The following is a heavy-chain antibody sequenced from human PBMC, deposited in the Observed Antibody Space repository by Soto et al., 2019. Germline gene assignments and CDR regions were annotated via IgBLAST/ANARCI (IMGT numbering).Heavy chain of an antibody. CDR2: ISGSGGST. CDR1: GFTFSSYA. J-gene: IGHJ4*02. CDR3: AKDLYCSSTSCYKMGYFDY. D-gene: IGHD2-2*02. V-gene: IGHV3-23*01. Sequence: GGSLRLSCAASGFTFSSYAMSWVLQAPGKGLEWVSAISGSGGSTYYADSVKGRFTISRDNSKNTLYLQMNSLRAEDTAVYYCAKDLYCSSTSCYKMGYFDYWGQGTLVTVSS.